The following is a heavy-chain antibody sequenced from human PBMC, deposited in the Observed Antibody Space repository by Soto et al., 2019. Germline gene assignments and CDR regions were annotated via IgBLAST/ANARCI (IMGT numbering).Heavy chain of an antibody. D-gene: IGHD3-16*01. CDR2: IYFSGTA. J-gene: IGHJ4*02. CDR1: GASINNTSYY. V-gene: IGHV4-39*01. Sequence: LQLQESGPGLVKPSETLSLTCSVSGASINNTSYYWGWIRQSPGKGLEWLGNIYFSGTAYSTPVLRTRVTRSVDTSETQSSLQLTFMTAADTGVCYCARGAPGPIPNSYFDFWGQGTLVTVSS. CDR3: ARGAPGPIPNSYFDF.